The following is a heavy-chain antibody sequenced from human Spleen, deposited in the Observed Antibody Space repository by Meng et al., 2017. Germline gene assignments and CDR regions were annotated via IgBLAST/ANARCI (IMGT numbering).Heavy chain of an antibody. CDR1: GDSTGSYY. J-gene: IGHJ5*02. CDR3: ARELTTMHWFGP. V-gene: IGHV4-59*01. D-gene: IGHD4-11*01. CDR2: IYYTGST. Sequence: SETLSLTCTVSGDSTGSYYWSWIRQPPGKGLEWIGYIYYTGSTNYNPSLKSRVTISVDKSRNQFSLKLSSVTAADTALYYCARELTTMHWFGPWGQGTLVTVSS.